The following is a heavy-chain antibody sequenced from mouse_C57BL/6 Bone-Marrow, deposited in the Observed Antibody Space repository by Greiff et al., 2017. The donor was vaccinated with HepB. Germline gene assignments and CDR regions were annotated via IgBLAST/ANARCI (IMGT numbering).Heavy chain of an antibody. J-gene: IGHJ4*01. D-gene: IGHD1-1*01. CDR1: GYTFTDYE. V-gene: IGHV1-15*01. Sequence: VQLQQSGAELVRPGASVTLSCKASGYTFTDYEMHWVKQTPVHGLEWIGAIDPETGGTAYNQKFKGKAILTADKSSSTAYMELRSLTSEDSAVYYCMVSTTVVEGYAMDYWGQGTSVTVSS. CDR3: MVSTTVVEGYAMDY. CDR2: IDPETGGT.